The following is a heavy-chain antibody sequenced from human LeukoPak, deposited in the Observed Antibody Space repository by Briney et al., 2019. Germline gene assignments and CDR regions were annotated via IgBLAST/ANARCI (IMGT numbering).Heavy chain of an antibody. Sequence: GGSLRLSCAASGFTFSNYWMHWVRQAPGKGLVWVSRIKGDGSHTIYADSVKGRFTISRDNAKNTLYLQMNSLRAEDTAVYYCAKDPAYYYDSSGYLSSWGQGTLVTVSS. CDR3: AKDPAYYYDSSGYLSS. J-gene: IGHJ4*02. D-gene: IGHD3-22*01. CDR2: IKGDGSHT. V-gene: IGHV3-74*01. CDR1: GFTFSNYW.